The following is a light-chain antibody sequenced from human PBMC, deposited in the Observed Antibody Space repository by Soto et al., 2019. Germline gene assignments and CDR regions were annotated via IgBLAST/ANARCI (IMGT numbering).Light chain of an antibody. Sequence: QSALTQPASVSGSPGQSITISCAGTSSDVGGYNYVSWYQQHAGKAPKLIIFEVTNRPSGVSDRFSGSKSGNTASLTISGLQAHDEADYYCKSYRTSTTHPYVFGTGTKLTVL. J-gene: IGLJ1*01. CDR2: EVT. CDR3: KSYRTSTTHPYV. CDR1: SSDVGGYNY. V-gene: IGLV2-14*01.